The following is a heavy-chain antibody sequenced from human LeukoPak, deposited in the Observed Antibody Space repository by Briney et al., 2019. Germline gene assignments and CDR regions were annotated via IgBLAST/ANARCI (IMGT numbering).Heavy chain of an antibody. J-gene: IGHJ4*02. CDR2: IKQDGTEK. CDR3: AKGDTTWELPHDY. V-gene: IGHV3-7*01. CDR1: GFTFTTYW. D-gene: IGHD1-26*01. Sequence: GGSLRLSCAASGFTFTTYWMSWVRQPPGKGLEWVANIKQDGTEKYYVDSVKGRFTISRDNAKNSLYLQVNSLRVEDTAIYYCAKGDTTWELPHDYWGQGTLVTVSS.